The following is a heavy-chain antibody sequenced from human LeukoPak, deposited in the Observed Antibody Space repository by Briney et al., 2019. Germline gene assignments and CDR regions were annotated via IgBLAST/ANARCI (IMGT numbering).Heavy chain of an antibody. D-gene: IGHD6-13*01. V-gene: IGHV4-59*12. Sequence: SETLSLTCTVSGGSISSYYWSWIRQPPGKGLEWIGYIYYSGSTNYNPSLKSRVTISVDTSKNQFSLKLSSVTAADTAVYYCARDTLIAAFDYWGQGTLVTVSS. CDR2: IYYSGST. CDR3: ARDTLIAAFDY. CDR1: GGSISSYY. J-gene: IGHJ4*02.